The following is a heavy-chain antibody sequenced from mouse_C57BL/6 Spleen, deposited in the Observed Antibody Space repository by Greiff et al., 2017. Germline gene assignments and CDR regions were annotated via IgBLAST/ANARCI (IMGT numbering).Heavy chain of an antibody. Sequence: EVQLQQSGPELVKPGASVKMSCKASGYTFTDYNMHWVKQSHGKSLEWIGYINPNNGGTSYNQKFKGKATLTVNKSSSTAYMESRRLTSEDSEVYDCERADMGLRPCAYWGQGTLVTVSA. V-gene: IGHV1-22*01. J-gene: IGHJ3*01. D-gene: IGHD2-2*01. CDR3: ERADMGLRPCAY. CDR1: GYTFTDYN. CDR2: INPNNGGT.